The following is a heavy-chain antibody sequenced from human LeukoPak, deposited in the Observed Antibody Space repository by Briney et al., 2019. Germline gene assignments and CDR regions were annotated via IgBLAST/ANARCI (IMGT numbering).Heavy chain of an antibody. Sequence: GGSLRLSCAASGFTFSSYGMHWVRQAPGKGLEWVAVISYDGSNKYYADSVKGRFTISRDNSKNTLYLQMNSLRAEDTAVYYCAKVRDGYRAVVDYWGQGTLVTVSS. CDR2: ISYDGSNK. CDR1: GFTFSSYG. CDR3: AKVRDGYRAVVDY. D-gene: IGHD5-24*01. J-gene: IGHJ4*02. V-gene: IGHV3-30*18.